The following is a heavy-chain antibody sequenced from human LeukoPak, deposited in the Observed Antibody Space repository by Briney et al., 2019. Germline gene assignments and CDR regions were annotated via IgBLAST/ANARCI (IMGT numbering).Heavy chain of an antibody. J-gene: IGHJ6*02. CDR2: ISSSSSYI. CDR1: GFTFSSYA. V-gene: IGHV3-21*01. CDR3: ARDKVPDYYGMDV. Sequence: GGSLRLSCAASGFTFSSYAMHWVRQAPGKGLEWVSSISSSSSYIYYADSVKGRFTISRDNAKNSLYLQMNSLRAEDTAVYYCARDKVPDYYGMDVWGQGTTVTVSS.